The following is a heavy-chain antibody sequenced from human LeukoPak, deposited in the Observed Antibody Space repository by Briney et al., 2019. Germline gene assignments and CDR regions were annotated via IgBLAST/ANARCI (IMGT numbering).Heavy chain of an antibody. CDR1: GYTFTGYY. Sequence: GASVKVSCKASGYTFTGYYMHWVRQAPGQGLEWMGGINPNSGGTNYAQKFQGRVTMTRDTSISTAYMELSRLRSDDTAVYYCARGLRLGELSSHLFDYWGQGTLVTVSS. CDR3: ARGLRLGELSSHLFDY. D-gene: IGHD3-16*02. J-gene: IGHJ4*02. V-gene: IGHV1-2*02. CDR2: INPNSGGT.